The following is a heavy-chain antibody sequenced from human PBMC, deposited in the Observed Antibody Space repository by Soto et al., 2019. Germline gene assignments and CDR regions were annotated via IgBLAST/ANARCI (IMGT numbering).Heavy chain of an antibody. Sequence: PGGSLRLSCAASGLTFDDYAMHWVRQAPGKGLEWVSGISWNSGSIGDADSVKGRFTISRDNAKNSLYLQMNSLRAEDTAVYYCAKDRVVIAVAAYRHDYWGQGTLLTVSS. CDR2: ISWNSGSI. D-gene: IGHD6-19*01. J-gene: IGHJ4*02. CDR1: GLTFDDYA. CDR3: AKDRVVIAVAAYRHDY. V-gene: IGHV3-9*01.